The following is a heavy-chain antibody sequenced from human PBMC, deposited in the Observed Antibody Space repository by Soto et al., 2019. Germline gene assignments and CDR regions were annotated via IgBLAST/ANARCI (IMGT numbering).Heavy chain of an antibody. J-gene: IGHJ6*02. Sequence: TLSLTCTVSGGSISSYYWSWIRQPPGKGLEWIGYIYYSGSTNYNPSLKSRVTISVDTSKNQFSLKLSSVTAADTAVCYCARSYGSGSYGDYYYGMDVWGQGTTVTVSS. V-gene: IGHV4-59*01. CDR2: IYYSGST. CDR1: GGSISSYY. CDR3: ARSYGSGSYGDYYYGMDV. D-gene: IGHD3-10*01.